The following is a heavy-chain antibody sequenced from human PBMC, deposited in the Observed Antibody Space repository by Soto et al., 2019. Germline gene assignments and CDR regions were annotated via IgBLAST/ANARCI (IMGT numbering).Heavy chain of an antibody. Sequence: ASVEVSCKASGYTFTGYYIHWVRQAPGQGLEWMGWINPNSGGTNYAQKFQGRVTMTRDTSISTAYMELSRLRSDDTAVYYCAREVATIFGYYYGMDVWGQGTTVTVSS. CDR1: GYTFTGYY. J-gene: IGHJ6*02. CDR2: INPNSGGT. V-gene: IGHV1-2*02. D-gene: IGHD5-12*01. CDR3: AREVATIFGYYYGMDV.